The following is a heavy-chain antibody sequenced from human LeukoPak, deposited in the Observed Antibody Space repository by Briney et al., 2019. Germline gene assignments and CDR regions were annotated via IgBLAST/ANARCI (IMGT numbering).Heavy chain of an antibody. D-gene: IGHD2-8*01. CDR2: IYTSGST. J-gene: IGHJ3*02. V-gene: IGHV4-4*07. Sequence: SETLSLTCTVSGGSISSYYWSWIRQPAGKGLEWIGCIYTSGSTNYNPSLKSRVTMSVDTSINQFSLKLSSVTAADTAVYYCARLRLRFKRNGQSTSYEAVDIWGQGTVVTVSS. CDR1: GGSISSYY. CDR3: ARLRLRFKRNGQSTSYEAVDI.